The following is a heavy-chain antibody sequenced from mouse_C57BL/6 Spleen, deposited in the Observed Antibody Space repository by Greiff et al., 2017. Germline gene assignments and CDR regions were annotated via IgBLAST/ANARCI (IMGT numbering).Heavy chain of an antibody. Sequence: EVNVVESGGGLVKPGGSLKLSCAASGFTFSSYAMSWVRQTPEKRLEWVATISDGGSYTYYPDNVKGRFTISRDNAKNNLYLQMSHLKSEDTAMYYCASDGYRYAMDYWGQGTSVTVSS. CDR3: ASDGYRYAMDY. V-gene: IGHV5-4*03. D-gene: IGHD2-3*01. J-gene: IGHJ4*01. CDR1: GFTFSSYA. CDR2: ISDGGSYT.